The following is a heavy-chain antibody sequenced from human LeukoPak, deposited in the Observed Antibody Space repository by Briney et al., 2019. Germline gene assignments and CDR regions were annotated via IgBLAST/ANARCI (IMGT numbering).Heavy chain of an antibody. V-gene: IGHV3-7*01. Sequence: GGSLRLSCAASGFDFDNYWMTWVRQAPGKGLEWVANMNQDGSEQYYVDSVEGPSTISRDNGKKSLYLQMNSLRAEDTAVYCCAKDRNWGLPNYYFDYWGQGTLVTVSS. D-gene: IGHD7-27*01. J-gene: IGHJ4*02. CDR1: GFDFDNYW. CDR2: MNQDGSEQ. CDR3: AKDRNWGLPNYYFDY.